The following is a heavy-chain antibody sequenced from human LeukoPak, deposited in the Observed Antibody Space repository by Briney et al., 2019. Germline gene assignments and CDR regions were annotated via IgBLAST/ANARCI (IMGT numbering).Heavy chain of an antibody. CDR3: AKDLSILVVPAAMPVEY. Sequence: GGSLRLSCAASGFTLSSYGMSCVRQAPGKGLEWVSAISGSGGSTYYADSVKGRFTISRDSSKNTLYLQMNTLRAEPTAVYHCAKDLSILVVPAAMPVEYWGQGTLVTVSS. J-gene: IGHJ4*02. CDR1: GFTLSSYG. D-gene: IGHD2-2*01. V-gene: IGHV3-23*01. CDR2: ISGSGGST.